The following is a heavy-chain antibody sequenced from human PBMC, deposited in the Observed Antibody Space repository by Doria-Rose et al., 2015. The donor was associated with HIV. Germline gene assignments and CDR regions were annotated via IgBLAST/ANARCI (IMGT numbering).Heavy chain of an antibody. CDR2: INHSGST. Sequence: QVQLQESGAGLVKPSETLSLTCAVFGGSFSGYYWSWIRQPPGKGLEWIGEINHSGSTSYKTSLKSRVTISLDRSKSLFSRSLSSLTAADTAVYYCARGLLRGGWNDVDYYYGMDVWGQGTTVTVSS. CDR1: GGSFSGYY. CDR3: ARGLLRGGWNDVDYYYGMDV. V-gene: IGHV4-34*01. J-gene: IGHJ6*02. D-gene: IGHD1-1*01.